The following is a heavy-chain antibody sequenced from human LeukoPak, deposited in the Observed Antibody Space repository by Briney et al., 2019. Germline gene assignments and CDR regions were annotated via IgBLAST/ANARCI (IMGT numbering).Heavy chain of an antibody. D-gene: IGHD6-6*01. CDR1: GFTFSNAW. CDR3: TTVLGLRSIAEGIFH. Sequence: GGSLRLSCAASGFTFSNAWMSWVRQAPGKGLEWVGSIKSKTDGGTTDYAAPVKGRFTISRDDSKNTLYLQMNSLKTEDTAVYYCTTVLGLRSIAEGIFHWGQGTLVTVSS. J-gene: IGHJ4*02. CDR2: IKSKTDGGTT. V-gene: IGHV3-15*01.